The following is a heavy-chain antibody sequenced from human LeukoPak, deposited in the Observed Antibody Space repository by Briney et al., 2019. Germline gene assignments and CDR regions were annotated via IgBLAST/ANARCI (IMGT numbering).Heavy chain of an antibody. CDR3: ARDPSREVTYYYGSGGWFDP. Sequence: PGGSLRLSCAASGFTFSSYSMNWVRQAPGKGLEWIGSIYYSGSTYYNPSLKSRVTISVDTSKNQFSLKLSSVTAADTAVYYCARDPSREVTYYYGSGGWFDPWGQGTLVTVSS. V-gene: IGHV4-39*07. J-gene: IGHJ5*02. D-gene: IGHD3-10*01. CDR2: IYYSGST. CDR1: GFTFSSYS.